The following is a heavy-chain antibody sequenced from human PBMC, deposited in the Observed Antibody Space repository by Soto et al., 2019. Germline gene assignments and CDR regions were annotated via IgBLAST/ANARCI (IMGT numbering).Heavy chain of an antibody. J-gene: IGHJ4*02. D-gene: IGHD2-2*01. V-gene: IGHV4-39*07. CDR3: GRLFCTTVSCYVNT. CDR2: IYYSGST. CDR1: GGSISSSSYY. Sequence: PSETLSLTCTVSGGSISSSSYYWGWIRQPPGKGLEWIGSIYYSGSTYYNPSLKSRVTISVDTSKNQLSLNLTSVTAADTAVYYCGRLFCTTVSCYVNTWGRGTLVTVSS.